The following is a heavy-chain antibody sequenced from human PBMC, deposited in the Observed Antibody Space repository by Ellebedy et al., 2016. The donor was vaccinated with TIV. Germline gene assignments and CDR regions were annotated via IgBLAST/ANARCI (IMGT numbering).Heavy chain of an antibody. CDR1: GYSFTSYG. CDR3: AREIGAGPVVFQY. Sequence: AASVKVSCKASGYSFTSYGISWVRQAPGQGLEWLGWINAYNGNTNIAQTFQGRVTMTTDTSTSTAYMEVRRLRSDDTAVYYCAREIGAGPVVFQYWGQGTLVIVSS. J-gene: IGHJ1*01. CDR2: INAYNGNT. D-gene: IGHD6-19*01. V-gene: IGHV1-18*04.